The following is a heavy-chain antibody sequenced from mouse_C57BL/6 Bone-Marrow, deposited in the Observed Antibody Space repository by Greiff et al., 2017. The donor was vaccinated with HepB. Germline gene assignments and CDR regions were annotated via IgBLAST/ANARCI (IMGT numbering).Heavy chain of an antibody. V-gene: IGHV3-6*01. Sequence: EVQLVESGPGLVKPSQSLSLTCSVTGYSITSGYYWNWIRQFPGNKLEWMGYISYDGSNNYNPSLKNRISITRDTSKNQFFLKLNSVTTEDTATYYCARDGSSKFKFAYWGQGTLVTVSA. CDR1: GYSITSGYY. CDR3: ARDGSSKFKFAY. D-gene: IGHD1-1*01. J-gene: IGHJ3*01. CDR2: ISYDGSN.